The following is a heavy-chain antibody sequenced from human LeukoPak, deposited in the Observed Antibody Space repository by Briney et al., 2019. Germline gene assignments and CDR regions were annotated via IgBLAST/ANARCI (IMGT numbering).Heavy chain of an antibody. V-gene: IGHV1-18*01. J-gene: IGHJ6*04. Sequence: ASVKVSCKASGYTFTGYGISWVRQAPGQGLEWRGGISAYNGNTNYAQKLQGRVTMTTDTSTSTAYMELGSLRSDDTAVYYCARVSPTFITMVRGAPRMDVWGKGTTVTVSS. D-gene: IGHD3-10*01. CDR2: ISAYNGNT. CDR1: GYTFTGYG. CDR3: ARVSPTFITMVRGAPRMDV.